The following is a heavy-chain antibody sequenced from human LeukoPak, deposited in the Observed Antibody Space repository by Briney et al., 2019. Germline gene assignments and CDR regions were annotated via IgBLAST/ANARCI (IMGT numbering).Heavy chain of an antibody. D-gene: IGHD6-19*01. J-gene: IGHJ4*02. CDR2: IYYSGST. V-gene: IGHV4-59*01. CDR1: GGSISSYY. CDR3: ARGSPSSGSMTFDY. Sequence: SETLSLTCTVSGGSISSYYWSWIRQRPGKGLEWIGYIYYSGSTNYNPSLKSRVTISVDTSKNQFSLKLSSVTAADTAVYYCARGSPSSGSMTFDYWGQGTLVTVSS.